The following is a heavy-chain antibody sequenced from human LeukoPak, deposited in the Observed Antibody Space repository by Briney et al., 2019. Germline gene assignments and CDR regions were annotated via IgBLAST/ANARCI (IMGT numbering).Heavy chain of an antibody. Sequence: PSETLSLTCTVSASSVASDYFWGWSRQAPGTGLEWIGMIFHSGATFYNPSLESRVAMSVDTTKNQLSLTLRSLSAADSALYYCVRSSGPLDPYYIDSWGQGTLVTVSS. CDR1: ASSVASDYF. CDR3: VRSSGPLDPYYIDS. CDR2: IFHSGAT. D-gene: IGHD2-8*02. J-gene: IGHJ4*02. V-gene: IGHV4-38-2*02.